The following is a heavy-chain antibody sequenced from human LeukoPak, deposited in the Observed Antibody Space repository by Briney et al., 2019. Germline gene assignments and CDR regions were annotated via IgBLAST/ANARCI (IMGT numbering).Heavy chain of an antibody. CDR3: ARSGYCSSTSCFLAIYYYYYGMDV. CDR1: GXTFSSYE. CDR2: ISSSGSTI. Sequence: GGSLRLSCAASGXTFSSYEMNWVRQAPGKGLEWVSYISSSGSTIYYADSVKGRFTISRDNAKNSLYLQMNSLRAEDTAVYYCARSGYCSSTSCFLAIYYYYYGMDVWGQGTTVTVSS. J-gene: IGHJ6*02. V-gene: IGHV3-48*03. D-gene: IGHD2-2*01.